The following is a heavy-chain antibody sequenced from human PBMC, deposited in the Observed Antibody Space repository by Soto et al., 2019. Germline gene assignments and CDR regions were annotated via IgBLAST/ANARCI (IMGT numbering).Heavy chain of an antibody. CDR1: GGTFSSYA. CDR3: ARGGRIAAADYYYYGMDV. Sequence: QVQLVQSGAEVKKPGSSVKVSCKASGGTFSSYAISWVRQAPGQGLEWMGGIIPIFGTANYAQKFQGRVTITADEATSTAYMEVSSLRSEDTAVYYCARGGRIAAADYYYYGMDVWGQGTTVTVSS. CDR2: IIPIFGTA. V-gene: IGHV1-69*01. J-gene: IGHJ6*02. D-gene: IGHD6-13*01.